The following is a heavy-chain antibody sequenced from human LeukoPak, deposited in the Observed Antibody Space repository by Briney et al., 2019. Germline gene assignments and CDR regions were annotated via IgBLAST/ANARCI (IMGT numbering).Heavy chain of an antibody. CDR1: GFTFSSYE. CDR2: IGSRRNII. CDR3: AREGRTGGRGFDF. Sequence: PGGSLRLSCEVSGFTFSSYEMNWVRQAPGKGLEWVSYIGSRRNIIHYADSVKGRLIISRDNAKHLLFLQMNSLRGDDSAIYFCAREGRTGGRGFDFWGQGTMVTVSS. D-gene: IGHD2-8*02. J-gene: IGHJ3*01. V-gene: IGHV3-48*03.